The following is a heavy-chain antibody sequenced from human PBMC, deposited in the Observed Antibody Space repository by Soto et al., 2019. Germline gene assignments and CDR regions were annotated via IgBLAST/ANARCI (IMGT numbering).Heavy chain of an antibody. Sequence: PGWSLRLSCAASGFTFSSYWMHWVRQAPGKGLVWVSRINSDGSSTSYADSVKGRFTISRENAKNTLYLQMNSLRAEDTAVYYCARAPYYYDSSGYSDYWGQGTLVTVSS. CDR2: INSDGSST. CDR3: ARAPYYYDSSGYSDY. CDR1: GFTFSSYW. J-gene: IGHJ4*02. D-gene: IGHD3-22*01. V-gene: IGHV3-74*01.